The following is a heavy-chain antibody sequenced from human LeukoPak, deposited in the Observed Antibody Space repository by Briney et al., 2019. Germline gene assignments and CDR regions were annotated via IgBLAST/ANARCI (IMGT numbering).Heavy chain of an antibody. CDR2: INHSGST. Sequence: PSETLSLTCAVYGGSFSGYYWSWIRQPPGKGLEWIGEINHSGSTYYNPSLKSRVTISVDTSKNQFSLKLSSVTAADTAVYYCARGLGYCSGGSCPTENWFDPWGQGTLVTVSS. D-gene: IGHD2-15*01. CDR1: GGSFSGYY. J-gene: IGHJ5*02. CDR3: ARGLGYCSGGSCPTENWFDP. V-gene: IGHV4-34*01.